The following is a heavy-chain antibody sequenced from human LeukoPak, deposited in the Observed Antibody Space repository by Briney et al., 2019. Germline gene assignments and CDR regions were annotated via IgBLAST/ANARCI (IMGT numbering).Heavy chain of an antibody. CDR1: GFTFSSYA. D-gene: IGHD3-16*01. Sequence: GGSLRLSCAASGFTFSSYAMSWVRQAPGKGPEWVSAISGSGGSTYYADSVKGRFTISRDNAKNSLYLQMNSLRAEDTAVYYCARDRATTFGESDYYYYYGMDVWGQGTTVTVSS. CDR2: ISGSGGST. J-gene: IGHJ6*02. CDR3: ARDRATTFGESDYYYYYGMDV. V-gene: IGHV3-23*01.